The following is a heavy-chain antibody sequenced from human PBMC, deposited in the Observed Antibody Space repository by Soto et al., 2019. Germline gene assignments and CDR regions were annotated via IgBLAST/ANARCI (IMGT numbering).Heavy chain of an antibody. CDR2: IKSKTDGGTI. V-gene: IGHV3-15*07. Sequence: EVKLVESGGGLVKPGGSLRLSCAASGFMLTKAWMNWIRQAPGKGLEWVGRIKSKTDGGTIDYAAPVKGRFTISIDESRNRLYLQMNSLKSEDTAVYYCRGSGWPYDSWGQGTLVTVSS. CDR1: GFMLTKAW. D-gene: IGHD6-19*01. J-gene: IGHJ4*02. CDR3: RGSGWPYDS.